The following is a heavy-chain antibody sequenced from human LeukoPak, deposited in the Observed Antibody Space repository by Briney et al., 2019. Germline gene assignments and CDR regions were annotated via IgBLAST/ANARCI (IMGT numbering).Heavy chain of an antibody. J-gene: IGHJ5*02. D-gene: IGHD5-12*01. CDR1: GFTFSWHW. Sequence: GGSLRLSCAASGFTFSWHWMSWVGQAPGKRPEWVANIKQDGAEIYYVDSVKGRFTISRDNAKNSLYLQMNSLRDEDTAVYYCARDKAVGYSGYEFDPWGQGTLVTVSS. CDR2: IKQDGAEI. V-gene: IGHV3-7*03. CDR3: ARDKAVGYSGYEFDP.